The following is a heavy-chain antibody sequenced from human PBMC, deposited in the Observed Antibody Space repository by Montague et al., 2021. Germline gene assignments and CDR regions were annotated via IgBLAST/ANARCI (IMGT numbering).Heavy chain of an antibody. D-gene: IGHD5-18*01. V-gene: IGHV3-74*01. CDR1: GFSFSSLW. J-gene: IGHJ5*01. CDR2: ITSDGSDT. CDR3: VRDRPTAWFDS. Sequence: SLSLSWAASGFSFSSLWMHWVRQAPGKGLVWVSQITSDGSDTNYADSVKGRFTISRDNAKSTLYLQMNSLRDEDTAVYYCVRDRPTAWFDSWGQGTLVTVSS.